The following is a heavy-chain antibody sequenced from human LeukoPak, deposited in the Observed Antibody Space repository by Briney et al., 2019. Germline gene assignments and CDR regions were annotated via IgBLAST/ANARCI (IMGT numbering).Heavy chain of an antibody. CDR1: GGSISSYY. J-gene: IGHJ3*02. V-gene: IGHV4-59*01. CDR3: ASSSGWYQAFDI. Sequence: PSETLSLTCTVSGGSISSYYWSWIRQPPGKGLEWIGYIYYSGSTNYNPSLKSRVTISVDTSKNQFSLKLSSVTAADMAVYYCASSSGWYQAFDIWGQGTMVTVSS. CDR2: IYYSGST. D-gene: IGHD6-19*01.